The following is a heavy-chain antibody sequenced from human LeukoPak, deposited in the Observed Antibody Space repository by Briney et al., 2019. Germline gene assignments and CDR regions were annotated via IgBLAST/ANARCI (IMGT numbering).Heavy chain of an antibody. CDR3: ARVECSSTSCYNVWFDP. J-gene: IGHJ5*02. CDR1: GHTFTNYG. Sequence: ASVKVSCKASGHTFTNYGISWVRQAPGQGPEWMGWISPYNGNTNYAQKLQGRVTMTTDTSTYTAYMELRSLRSDDTAVYYCARVECSSTSCYNVWFDPWGQGTLVSVSS. CDR2: ISPYNGNT. D-gene: IGHD2-2*02. V-gene: IGHV1-18*01.